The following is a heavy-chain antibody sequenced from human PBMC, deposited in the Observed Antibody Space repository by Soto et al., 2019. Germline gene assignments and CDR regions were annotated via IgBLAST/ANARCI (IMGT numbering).Heavy chain of an antibody. J-gene: IGHJ4*02. CDR2: IYWNDDK. V-gene: IGHV2-5*01. D-gene: IGHD2-2*03. CDR1: GLSLSSSGVG. CDR3: AHSGSGDCDSTSCLGHLDY. Sequence: SGPTLVNPTQTLTLTCTFSGLSLSSSGVGVGWIRQPPGKALEWLALIYWNDDKRYSPSLESRLTITKDTSKNQVVLTMTNMDPVDTATYYCAHSGSGDCDSTSCLGHLDYWGQGTLVTVSS.